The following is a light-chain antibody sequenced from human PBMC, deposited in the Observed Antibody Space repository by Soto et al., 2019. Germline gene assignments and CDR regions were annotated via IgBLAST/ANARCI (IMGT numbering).Light chain of an antibody. CDR1: SSNIVSNS. Sequence: QSVLTQPPSASGTPGQMVSISCYGSSSNIVSNSVYWYQQLPVTAPKLLIYSNNQRPSGVPDRFSGSKSGTSDSQAINGLRSKDEADYYCEAWDDSLTAWVFGGGTKLTVL. J-gene: IGLJ3*02. V-gene: IGLV1-47*02. CDR3: EAWDDSLTAWV. CDR2: SNN.